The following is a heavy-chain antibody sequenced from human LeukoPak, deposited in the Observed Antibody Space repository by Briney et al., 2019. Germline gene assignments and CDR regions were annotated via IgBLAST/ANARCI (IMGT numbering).Heavy chain of an antibody. CDR2: ISYDGSNK. Sequence: PGRSLRFSCAAPGFIFSSYAMHWVRQAPGKGLGWGAVISYDGSNKYYADSVKGRFTISRDNSKNTLYLQMNSLRPEDTAVYYCARGTIAARPFGFDYWGQGTLVTVSS. D-gene: IGHD6-6*01. CDR1: GFIFSSYA. V-gene: IGHV3-30-3*01. CDR3: ARGTIAARPFGFDY. J-gene: IGHJ4*02.